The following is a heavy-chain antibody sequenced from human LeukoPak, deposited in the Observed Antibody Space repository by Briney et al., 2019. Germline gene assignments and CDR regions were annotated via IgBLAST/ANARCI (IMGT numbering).Heavy chain of an antibody. CDR1: GFTFTNYW. CDR2: VKYDGSEK. V-gene: IGHV3-7*01. J-gene: IGHJ4*02. D-gene: IGHD1-1*01. Sequence: PGGSLGLSCAAFGFTFTNYWMSWVRQAPGKGLEWVANVKYDGSEKYYVESVKGRFTISRDNAKNSLYLQMTSLRAEDTAVYYCAGRTRVIVTTGTGGSFDYWGQGTLVTVSS. CDR3: AGRTRVIVTTGTGGSFDY.